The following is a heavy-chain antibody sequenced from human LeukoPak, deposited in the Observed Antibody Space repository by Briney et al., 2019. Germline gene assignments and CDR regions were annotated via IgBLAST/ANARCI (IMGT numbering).Heavy chain of an antibody. CDR3: ARESRWLGRVNFDY. CDR2: IYYSGST. J-gene: IGHJ4*02. Sequence: SETLSLTCTVSGGSISSGGYYWSWIRQHPGKGLEWIGYIYYSGSTCYNPSLKSRVTISVDTFKNQFSLKLSSVTAADTAVYYCARESRWLGRVNFDYWGQGTLVTVSS. V-gene: IGHV4-31*03. D-gene: IGHD6-19*01. CDR1: GGSISSGGYY.